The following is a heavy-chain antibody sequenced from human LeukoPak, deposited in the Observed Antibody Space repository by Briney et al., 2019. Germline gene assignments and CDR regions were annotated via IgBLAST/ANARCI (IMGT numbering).Heavy chain of an antibody. J-gene: IGHJ4*02. CDR3: ARDIGAARSDY. CDR2: IYYSGSA. V-gene: IGHV4-59*01. Sequence: SETLSLPCNVSGGSISWYYWSWIRRPPGKGLEWIGYIYYSGSAKYNPSLKSRVTISVDTSKNQFSLKLTSVTAADTAVYYCARDIGAARSDYWGQGTLVTVSS. CDR1: GGSISWYY. D-gene: IGHD6-6*01.